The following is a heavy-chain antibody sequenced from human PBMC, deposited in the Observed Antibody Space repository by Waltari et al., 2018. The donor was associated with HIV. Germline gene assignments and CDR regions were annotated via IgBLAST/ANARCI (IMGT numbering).Heavy chain of an antibody. V-gene: IGHV4-34*01. CDR3: ARGRRITIVSRTRVGIDI. J-gene: IGHJ3*02. CDR1: GGSFSGYY. CDR2: INHSGST. Sequence: QVQLQQWGAGLLKPSETLSLTCAVYGGSFSGYYWSWIRQPPGKGLEWIGEINHSGSTNYNPSLKSRVTISVDTSKNQFSLKLRSVIAADTALYYCARGRRITIVSRTRVGIDIWGQGTMVTVSS. D-gene: IGHD3-9*01.